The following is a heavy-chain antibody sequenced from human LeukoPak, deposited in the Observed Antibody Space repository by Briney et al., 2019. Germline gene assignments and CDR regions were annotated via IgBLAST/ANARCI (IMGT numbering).Heavy chain of an antibody. D-gene: IGHD6-19*01. CDR3: ARPYSSGCLDY. V-gene: IGHV3-30-3*01. Sequence: GGSLRLSCAASGFTFSSYAMHWVRQAPGKGLEWVAVISYDGSNKYYADSVKGRFTISRDNSKNTLYLQKNSLRAEDTAVCYCARPYSSGCLDYWGQGTLVTVSS. CDR1: GFTFSSYA. CDR2: ISYDGSNK. J-gene: IGHJ4*02.